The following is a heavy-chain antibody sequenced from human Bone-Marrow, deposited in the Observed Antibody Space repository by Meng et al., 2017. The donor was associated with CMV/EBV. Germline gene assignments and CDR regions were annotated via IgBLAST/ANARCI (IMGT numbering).Heavy chain of an antibody. D-gene: IGHD6-13*01. V-gene: IGHV1-69*05. Sequence: CKAAGGTFSSYAISWVRQAPGQGLEWMGGIIPIFGTANYAQKFQGRVTITTDESTSTAYMELSSLRSEDTAVYYCARRTAQLGGFDYWGQGTLVTVSS. CDR2: IIPIFGTA. CDR3: ARRTAQLGGFDY. J-gene: IGHJ4*02. CDR1: GGTFSSYA.